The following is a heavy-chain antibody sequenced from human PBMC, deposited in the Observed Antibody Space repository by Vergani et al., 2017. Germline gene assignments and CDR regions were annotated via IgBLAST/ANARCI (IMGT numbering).Heavy chain of an antibody. J-gene: IGHJ6*03. CDR2: ISGSGGST. CDR3: AAGVGYYMDV. Sequence: EVQLLESGGGLVQPGGSLRLSCAASGFTVSSNYMSWVRQAPGKGLEWVSAISGSGGSTYYADSVKGRFTISRDNSKNTLYLQMNSLRAEDTAVYYCAAGVGYYMDVWGKGTTVTVSS. V-gene: IGHV3-23*01. D-gene: IGHD1-26*01. CDR1: GFTVSSNY.